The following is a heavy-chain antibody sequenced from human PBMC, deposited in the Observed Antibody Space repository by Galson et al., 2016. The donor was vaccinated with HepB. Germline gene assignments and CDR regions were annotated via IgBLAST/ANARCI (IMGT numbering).Heavy chain of an antibody. Sequence: SLRLSCAASGFTVSTDFMSWVRQAPGKGLEWVPLIYTAGTTSYADSVKGRFTISRDGSKNTLYLQMNRLRDEDTAVYYCERSYRSTWPHDAFEVWGQGTMVAVSS. CDR3: ERSYRSTWPHDAFEV. J-gene: IGHJ3*01. D-gene: IGHD1-26*01. CDR1: GFTVSTDF. V-gene: IGHV3-53*01. CDR2: IYTAGTT.